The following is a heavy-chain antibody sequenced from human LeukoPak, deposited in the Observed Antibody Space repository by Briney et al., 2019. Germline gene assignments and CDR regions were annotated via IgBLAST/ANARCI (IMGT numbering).Heavy chain of an antibody. CDR1: GASISSYY. V-gene: IGHV4-59*08. CDR2: IYNSGSS. D-gene: IGHD6-13*01. Sequence: SGTLSLTCTVSGASISSYYWSWIRQPSGKGLQWIGYIYNSGSSNYNPSLKSRVTISVDTSKNQFSLRLTSVTAADTAVYYCARQDSSWHGFDYWGQGTLVTVSS. CDR3: ARQDSSWHGFDY. J-gene: IGHJ4*02.